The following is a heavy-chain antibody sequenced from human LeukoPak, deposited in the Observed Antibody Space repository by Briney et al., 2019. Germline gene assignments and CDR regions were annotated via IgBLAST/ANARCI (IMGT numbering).Heavy chain of an antibody. V-gene: IGHV1-46*01. CDR3: ARGADFWSGYRHYYYYYMDV. CDR2: INPSGGST. D-gene: IGHD3-3*01. J-gene: IGHJ6*03. Sequence: ASVKVSCKASGYTFTSYYMHWVRQAPGQGLEWMGIINPSGGSTSYAQRFQGRVTMTRDTSTSTVYMELSSLRFEDTAVYFCARGADFWSGYRHYYYYYMDVWGKGTTVTVSS. CDR1: GYTFTSYY.